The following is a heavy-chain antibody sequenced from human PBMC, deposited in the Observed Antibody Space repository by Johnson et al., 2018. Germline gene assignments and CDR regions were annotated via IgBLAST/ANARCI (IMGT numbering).Heavy chain of an antibody. CDR1: GFTFSSYT. V-gene: IGHV3-30-3*01. CDR3: TREARGTTGTFDI. D-gene: IGHD1-7*01. J-gene: IGHJ3*02. Sequence: QVQLVQSGGGVVQPGRSLRLSCAASGFTFSSYTMHWVRQAPGKGLEWVAVILYDGTKKYYADSVKGLFTISRDNFKNTLYLQMNSLILEDAAVYYCTREARGTTGTFDIWGQGAMVTVSS. CDR2: ILYDGTKK.